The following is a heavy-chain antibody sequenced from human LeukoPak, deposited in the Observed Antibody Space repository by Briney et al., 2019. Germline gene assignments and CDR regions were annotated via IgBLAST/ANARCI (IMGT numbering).Heavy chain of an antibody. J-gene: IGHJ6*02. CDR3: ARRDYYGSGSYRPQYYYYYYGKDV. V-gene: IGHV1-69*13. CDR2: IIPIFGTA. CDR1: GGTFSSYA. Sequence: SVKVSCKASGGTFSSYAISWVRQAPGQGLEWMGGIIPIFGTANYAQKFQGRVTITADESTSTAYMELSSLRSEDTAVYHCARRDYYGSGSYRPQYYYYYYGKDVWGQGTTVTVSS. D-gene: IGHD3-10*01.